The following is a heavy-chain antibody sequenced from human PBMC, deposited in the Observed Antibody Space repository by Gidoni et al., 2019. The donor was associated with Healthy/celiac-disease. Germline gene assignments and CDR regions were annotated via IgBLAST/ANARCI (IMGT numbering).Heavy chain of an antibody. J-gene: IGHJ6*03. CDR1: GNTFTSYA. CDR3: ARGLSDFYYSYCTDV. CDR2: INAGKGNT. D-gene: IGHD3-10*01. Sequence: QVQRVQSGAEAEKLGASGKVSCKASGNTFTSYAMHLVRQAPGQRPEWMGWINAGKGNTNSPQKFQGRVPITSATSASTAYMALCSLRSGDTTVYYCARGLSDFYYSYCTDVWGKEPTVTVSS. V-gene: IGHV1-3*01.